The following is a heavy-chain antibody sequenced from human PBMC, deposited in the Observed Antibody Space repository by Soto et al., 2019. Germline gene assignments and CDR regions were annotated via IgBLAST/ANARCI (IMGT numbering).Heavy chain of an antibody. Sequence: QLQLQESGPGLVKPSETLSLTCTVSGGSISSSSYYWGWIRQPPGKGLEWIGSIYYSGSTYYNPSLKSRVTISVDTSKNQFSLKLSSVTAADTAVYYCARHNRAYYDFWSGYYSLGSTAFDIWGQGTMVTVSS. D-gene: IGHD3-3*01. J-gene: IGHJ3*02. CDR1: GGSISSSSYY. V-gene: IGHV4-39*01. CDR2: IYYSGST. CDR3: ARHNRAYYDFWSGYYSLGSTAFDI.